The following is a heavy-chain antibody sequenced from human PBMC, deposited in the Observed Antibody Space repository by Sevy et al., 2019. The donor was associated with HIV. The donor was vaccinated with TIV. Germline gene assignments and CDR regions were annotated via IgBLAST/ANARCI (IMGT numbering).Heavy chain of an antibody. CDR1: GFTFSSYA. V-gene: IGHV3-23*01. CDR2: ISGSGGST. J-gene: IGHJ6*02. D-gene: IGHD1-26*01. Sequence: LSLTCAASGFTFSSYAMSWVRQAPGKGLEWVSAISGSGGSTYYADSVKGRFTISRDNSKNTLYLQMNSLRAEDTAVYYCAKGLVEGYYYYGMDVWGQGTTVTVSS. CDR3: AKGLVEGYYYYGMDV.